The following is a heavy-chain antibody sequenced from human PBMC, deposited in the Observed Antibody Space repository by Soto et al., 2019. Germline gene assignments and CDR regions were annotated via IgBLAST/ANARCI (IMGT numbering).Heavy chain of an antibody. CDR1: GFTFSNNG. CDR2: IRYDGINK. D-gene: IGHD2-15*01. Sequence: PGGSLRLSCAASGFTFSNNGMHWVRQAPGKGLEWVAVIRYDGINKYYAGSVKGRFIISRDNSKNTVYLQMNSLRAEDTAVYYCARDRVQMVDGLDVWGQGTTVTVSS. J-gene: IGHJ6*02. CDR3: ARDRVQMVDGLDV. V-gene: IGHV3-33*01.